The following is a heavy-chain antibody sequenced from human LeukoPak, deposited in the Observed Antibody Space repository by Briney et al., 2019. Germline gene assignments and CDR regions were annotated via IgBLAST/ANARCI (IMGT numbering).Heavy chain of an antibody. CDR2: IYNDGST. V-gene: IGHV3-53*01. CDR1: GLXVSSSY. Sequence: GGSLRLSCAASGLXVSSSYISWVRQAPGKGLEWVSIIYNDGSTYYADSMKGRFTISRDNSKNTLYLQVNSLRAEDTAMYYCARNILFALDIWGQGIMVTVSS. J-gene: IGHJ3*02. CDR3: ARNILFALDI.